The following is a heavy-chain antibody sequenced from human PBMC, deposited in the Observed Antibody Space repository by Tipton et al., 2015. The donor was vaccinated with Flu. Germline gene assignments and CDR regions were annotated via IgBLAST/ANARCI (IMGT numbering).Heavy chain of an antibody. D-gene: IGHD4-17*01. J-gene: IGHJ4*02. CDR2: IYYSGST. V-gene: IGHV4-59*01. CDR3: ARVTLDYGDYRMDY. CDR1: GGSISSYY. Sequence: PGLVKPSETLSLTCTVSGGSISSYYWSWIRQPPGKGLEWIGYIYYSGSTNYNPSLKSRVTISVDTSKNQFSLKLSSVTAADTAVYYCARVTLDYGDYRMDYWGQGTLVTVSS.